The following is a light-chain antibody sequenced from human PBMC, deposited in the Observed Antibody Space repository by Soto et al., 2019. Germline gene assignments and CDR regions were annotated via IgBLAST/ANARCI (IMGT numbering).Light chain of an antibody. CDR3: QQYAASPRT. V-gene: IGKV3-20*01. Sequence: EIVLTQSPGTLSLSPRGRATLSCRASQSVFNNYLAWYQHRPGQAPRLLIYGASTRPPGIPDRFSGSGSGADFTLTISRLEPEDFAVYYCQQYAASPRTFGQGTQV. CDR1: QSVFNNY. CDR2: GAS. J-gene: IGKJ1*01.